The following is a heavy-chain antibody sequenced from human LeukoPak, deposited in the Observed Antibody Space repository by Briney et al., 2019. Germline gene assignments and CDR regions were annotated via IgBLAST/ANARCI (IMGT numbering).Heavy chain of an antibody. V-gene: IGHV1-69*04. D-gene: IGHD4-17*01. CDR2: IIPILGIA. J-gene: IGHJ4*02. CDR3: ARGVNKSDGDYTFDY. CDR1: GGTFSSYA. Sequence: SVKVSCKASGGTFSSYAISWVRQAPGQGLEWMGRIIPILGIANYAQKFQGRVTITADKSTSTAYMELSSLRSEDTAVYYCARGVNKSDGDYTFDYWGQGTLVTVSS.